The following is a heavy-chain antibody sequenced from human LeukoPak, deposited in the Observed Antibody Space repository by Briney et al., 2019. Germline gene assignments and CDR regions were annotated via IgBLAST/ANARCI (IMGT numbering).Heavy chain of an antibody. Sequence: GESLKISCKGSGYSFTNYWIGWVRQMPGKGLEYMGIISPGDSNTRYSPSFQGQVTISVDKSIRTAYLQWSRLKASETAMYYCARHGAARLPDWFDLWGQGTLVTVSS. J-gene: IGHJ5*02. D-gene: IGHD6-6*01. CDR1: GYSFTNYW. CDR3: ARHGAARLPDWFDL. V-gene: IGHV5-51*01. CDR2: ISPGDSNT.